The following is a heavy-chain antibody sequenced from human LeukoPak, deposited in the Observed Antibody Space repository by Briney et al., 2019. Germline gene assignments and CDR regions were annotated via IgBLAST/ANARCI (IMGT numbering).Heavy chain of an antibody. J-gene: IGHJ4*02. D-gene: IGHD5-18*01. CDR2: ISASGAST. CDR3: AKTYRDYFDY. Sequence: PGGSLRLSCAASGFTFNSYAMNWVRQAPGKGLDWISAISASGASTFYADSVKGRFTISRDNAKNTVSLQLNSLRAEDTAIYYCAKTYRDYFDYWGRGTLVTVSS. CDR1: GFTFNSYA. V-gene: IGHV3-23*01.